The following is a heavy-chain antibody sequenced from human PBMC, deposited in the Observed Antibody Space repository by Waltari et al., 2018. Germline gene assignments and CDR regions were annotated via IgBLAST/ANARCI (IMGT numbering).Heavy chain of an antibody. CDR3: AREGYYYGSGSYQGWFDP. CDR2: INSDGSST. D-gene: IGHD3-10*01. CDR1: GFTFSSYW. V-gene: IGHV3-74*01. J-gene: IGHJ5*02. Sequence: EVQLVESGGGLVQPGGSLRLSCAASGFTFSSYWMHWVRQAPGKGLVWVSRINSDGSSTSYADSVKGRFTISRDNAKNTLYLQMNSLRAEDTAVYYCAREGYYYGSGSYQGWFDPWGQGTLVTVSS.